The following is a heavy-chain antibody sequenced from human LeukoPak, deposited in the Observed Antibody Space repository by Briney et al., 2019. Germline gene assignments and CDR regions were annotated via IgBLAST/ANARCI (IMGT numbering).Heavy chain of an antibody. V-gene: IGHV1-3*01. J-gene: IGHJ5*02. CDR3: ARDGDVDTAMVTNWFDH. D-gene: IGHD5-18*01. Sequence: ASVRVSCKASGYTFTSYAMHWVRQAPGQRLEWMGWINAGNGKTKYSQKFQGRVTITRDTSASTAYMELSSLRSEDTAVYYCARDGDVDTAMVTNWFDHRGQGTLVTVSS. CDR2: INAGNGKT. CDR1: GYTFTSYA.